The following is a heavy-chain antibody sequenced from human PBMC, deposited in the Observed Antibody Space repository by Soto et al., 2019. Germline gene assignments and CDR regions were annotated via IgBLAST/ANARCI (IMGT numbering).Heavy chain of an antibody. CDR2: IFHTGSA. V-gene: IGHV4-4*02. Sequence: QVQLQESGPGLMKPSGTLSLTCAVSGGSITSNWWSWVRQPPGKGLEWIAEIFHTGSANYNPSLMGRLTISMDKSRSHLSLTLNSVTAADTAVYYCARHIAVSGTRSFDHWGQGTLVTVSS. CDR3: ARHIAVSGTRSFDH. CDR1: GGSITSNW. J-gene: IGHJ4*02. D-gene: IGHD2-21*01.